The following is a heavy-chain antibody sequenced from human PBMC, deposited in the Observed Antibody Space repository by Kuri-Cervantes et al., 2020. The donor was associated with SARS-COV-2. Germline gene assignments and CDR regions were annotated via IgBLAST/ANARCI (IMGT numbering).Heavy chain of an antibody. CDR3: ARGVGIFGVVFYYYYMDV. V-gene: IGHV3-64*02. CDR1: GLTFSSYA. CDR2: ISSNGGST. J-gene: IGHJ6*03. D-gene: IGHD3-3*01. Sequence: GSLRLSCAASGLTFSSYAMHWVRQAPGKGLEYVSAISSNGGSTYYADSVKGRFTISRDNSKNTLYLQMGSLRAEDMAVYYCARGVGIFGVVFYYYYMDVWGKGTTVTVSS.